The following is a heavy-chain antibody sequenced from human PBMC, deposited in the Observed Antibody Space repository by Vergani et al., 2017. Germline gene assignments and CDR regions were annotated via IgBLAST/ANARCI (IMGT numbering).Heavy chain of an antibody. Sequence: QVQLVESGGGVVQPGRSLRLSCAASGFTFNQYGMHWVRQAPGKGLEWVAVTWYDGNNKQYADSVKGRFTISRDNSKSTMYLQMNSLRDEDTGVYYCARDLRLLYNRFDPWGQGNLVT. CDR2: TWYDGNNK. J-gene: IGHJ5*02. D-gene: IGHD1-14*01. V-gene: IGHV3-33*01. CDR3: ARDLRLLYNRFDP. CDR1: GFTFNQYG.